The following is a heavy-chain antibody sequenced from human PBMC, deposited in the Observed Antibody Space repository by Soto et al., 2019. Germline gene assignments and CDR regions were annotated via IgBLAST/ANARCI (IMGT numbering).Heavy chain of an antibody. J-gene: IGHJ6*02. Sequence: SQTLSLTCAISGDSVSSNSAAWSWIRQSPSRGLEWLGRTFYRSKWYNDYAVSVKGRITINPDTSKNQFSLQLNSVTPEDTAVYYRAKEGGNHYYYAMDVWGQGTTVTVSS. CDR1: GDSVSSNSAA. D-gene: IGHD1-26*01. V-gene: IGHV6-1*01. CDR3: AKEGGNHYYYAMDV. CDR2: TFYRSKWYN.